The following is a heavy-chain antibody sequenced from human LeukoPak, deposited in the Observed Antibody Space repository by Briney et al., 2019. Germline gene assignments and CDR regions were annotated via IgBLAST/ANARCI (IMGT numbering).Heavy chain of an antibody. J-gene: IGHJ6*03. CDR1: GFTFSSYG. Sequence: PGGSLRLSCAASGFTFSSYGMSWVRQAPGKGLEWVSSITGTGGGTYYADSVKGRFTISRDNPRKTLYLQMNSLRGEDTAVYYCAKGPKGHCCGGSCYYNNHYMDVWGKGTTVTISS. CDR2: ITGTGGGT. V-gene: IGHV3-23*01. D-gene: IGHD2-15*01. CDR3: AKGPKGHCCGGSCYYNNHYMDV.